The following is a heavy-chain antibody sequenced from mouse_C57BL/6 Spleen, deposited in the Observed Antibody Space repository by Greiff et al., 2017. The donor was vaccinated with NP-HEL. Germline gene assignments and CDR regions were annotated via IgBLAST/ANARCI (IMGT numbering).Heavy chain of an antibody. Sequence: QVQLQQSGAELVRPGTSVKVSCKASGYAFTNYLIEWVKQRPGQGLEWIGVINPGSGGTNYNEKFKGKATLTADKSSSTAYMQLSSLTSEDSAVYVCAREDYSNYAGDFDYWGQGTTLTVSS. V-gene: IGHV1-54*01. J-gene: IGHJ2*01. CDR3: AREDYSNYAGDFDY. CDR1: GYAFTNYL. D-gene: IGHD2-5*01. CDR2: INPGSGGT.